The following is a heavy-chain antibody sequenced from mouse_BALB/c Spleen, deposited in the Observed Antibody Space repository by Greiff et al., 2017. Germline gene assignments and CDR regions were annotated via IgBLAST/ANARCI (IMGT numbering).Heavy chain of an antibody. CDR2: IYPGDGDT. CDR3: ARGGFTTVDY. D-gene: IGHD1-1*01. V-gene: IGHV1-80*01. CDR1: GYAFSSYW. Sequence: QVQLQQSGAELVRPGSSVKISCKASGYAFSSYWMNWVKQRPGQGLEWIGQIYPGDGDTNYNGKFKGKATLTADKSSSTAYMQLGSLTSEDSAVYFCARGGFTTVDYWGQGTTLTVSS. J-gene: IGHJ2*01.